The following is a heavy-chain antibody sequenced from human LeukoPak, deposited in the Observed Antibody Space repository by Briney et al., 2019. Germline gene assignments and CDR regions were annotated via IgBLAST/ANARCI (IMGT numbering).Heavy chain of an antibody. CDR2: INHSGST. J-gene: IGHJ4*02. D-gene: IGHD3-10*01. Sequence: PSETLSLTCAVYGGSFSGYYWSWIRQPPGKGPEWIGEINHSGSTNYNPSLKSRVTISVDTSKNQFSLKLSSVTAADTAVYYCARLMVRGVISSPVDYWGQGTLVTVSS. CDR1: GGSFSGYY. CDR3: ARLMVRGVISSPVDY. V-gene: IGHV4-34*01.